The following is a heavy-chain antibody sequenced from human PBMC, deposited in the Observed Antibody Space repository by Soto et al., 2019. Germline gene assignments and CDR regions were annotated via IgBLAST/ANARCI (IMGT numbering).Heavy chain of an antibody. CDR1: GGSISSYY. CDR3: ARSDYIAGGRLFDY. CDR2: IYYSGST. J-gene: IGHJ4*02. D-gene: IGHD4-4*01. Sequence: NPSETLSLTCTVSGGSISSYYWSWIRQPPGKGLEWIGYIYYSGSTNYNPSLKSRVTISVDTSKNQFSLKLSSVTAADTAVYYCARSDYIAGGRLFDYWGQGTLVTVSS. V-gene: IGHV4-59*01.